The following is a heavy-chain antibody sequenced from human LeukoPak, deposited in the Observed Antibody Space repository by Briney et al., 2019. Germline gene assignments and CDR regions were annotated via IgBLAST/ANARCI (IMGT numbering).Heavy chain of an antibody. CDR2: ISTDGSTT. CDR1: GFTFSSYW. Sequence: GGSLRLSCAASGFTFSSYWMHWVRQAPGKGLVWVSRISTDGSTTTYADSVKGRFTISRDNAKNTAYLQMNSLRAEDTAVYYCARDLKLRSGYSYGQGYWGQGTLVTVSS. D-gene: IGHD5-18*01. CDR3: ARDLKLRSGYSYGQGY. V-gene: IGHV3-74*01. J-gene: IGHJ4*02.